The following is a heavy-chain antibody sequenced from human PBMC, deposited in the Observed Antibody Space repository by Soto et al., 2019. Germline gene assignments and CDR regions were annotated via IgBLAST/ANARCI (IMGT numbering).Heavy chain of an antibody. V-gene: IGHV4-59*01. J-gene: IGHJ4*01. D-gene: IGHD3-10*01. Sequence: SSETLSLTCTVSGGSITSYYWSWIRQPPGKGLEWIGYIHNSGSTSYNPPLQSRVTISADVSKNQFSLDLRSVTAADTAVYYCARRWSGTDYWGHGTMVTVYS. CDR2: IHNSGST. CDR3: ARRWSGTDY. CDR1: GGSITSYY.